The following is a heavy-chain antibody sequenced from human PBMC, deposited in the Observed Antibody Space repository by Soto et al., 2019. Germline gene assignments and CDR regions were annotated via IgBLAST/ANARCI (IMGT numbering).Heavy chain of an antibody. CDR3: ARSAIPRGGWFRP. Sequence: SETLSLTCNVSDDSLSTYYWSWIRQSAGKGLEWIGRIYASGSTNYNPSLKGRVSMSVDTSKKQFSLKMMSVTAADTAMYYCARSAIPRGGWFRPWGQGGLVTVS. V-gene: IGHV4-4*07. D-gene: IGHD2-21*01. CDR2: IYASGST. J-gene: IGHJ5*02. CDR1: DDSLSTYY.